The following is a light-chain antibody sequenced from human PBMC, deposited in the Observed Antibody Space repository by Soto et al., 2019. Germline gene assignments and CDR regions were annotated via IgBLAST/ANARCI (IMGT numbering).Light chain of an antibody. CDR3: QQYNSSPT. J-gene: IGKJ1*01. CDR1: QSISSW. CDR2: KAS. V-gene: IGKV1-5*03. Sequence: DIQMTQSPSTLSASVGDRVTITCRASQSISSWLAWYQQKPGKAPKLLIYKASSLESGVPSRFSGSGSGTEFTLTINSLQPDDFATYYCQQYNSSPTFGQRTKVEIK.